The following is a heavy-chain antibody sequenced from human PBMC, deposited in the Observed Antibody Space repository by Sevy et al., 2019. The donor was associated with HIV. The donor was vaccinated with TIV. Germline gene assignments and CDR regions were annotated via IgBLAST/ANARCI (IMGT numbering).Heavy chain of an antibody. J-gene: IGHJ4*02. Sequence: GGFLRLSCAASGFTFSNAWMSWVRQAPGKGLEWVDRIKSKTDGGTTDYAAPVKGRFTISRDDSKNTLYLQMNSLKTEDTAVYYCTTLLAVGFTDGRYYFDYWGQGTLVTVSS. CDR3: TTLLAVGFTDGRYYFDY. D-gene: IGHD6-19*01. V-gene: IGHV3-15*01. CDR1: GFTFSNAW. CDR2: IKSKTDGGTT.